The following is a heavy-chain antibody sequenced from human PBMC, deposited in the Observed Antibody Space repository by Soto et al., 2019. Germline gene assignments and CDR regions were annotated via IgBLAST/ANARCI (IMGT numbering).Heavy chain of an antibody. Sequence: QVQLQESGPGLVKPSETLSLNCTVSGGSISSYSWSWIRQPPGKGLEWIGYIFYNGNTNYNPSLKSRVTISVDTAKNQFSLKLNSVAAADTAVYYCGRGAPYDDMPYWGQGTLVTVSS. J-gene: IGHJ4*02. CDR3: GRGAPYDDMPY. V-gene: IGHV4-59*01. CDR2: IFYNGNT. D-gene: IGHD4-17*01. CDR1: GGSISSYS.